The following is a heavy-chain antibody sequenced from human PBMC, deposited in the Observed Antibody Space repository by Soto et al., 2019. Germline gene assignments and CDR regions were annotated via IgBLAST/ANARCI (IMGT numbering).Heavy chain of an antibody. V-gene: IGHV3-48*03. CDR3: AREWKQLVYYYGMDV. J-gene: IGHJ6*02. D-gene: IGHD6-6*01. CDR1: GFTFSSYE. Sequence: SGGSLRLSCAASGFTFSSYEMNWVRQAPGKGLEWVSYISSSGSTIYYADSVKGRFTISRDNAKNSLYLQMNSLRAEDTAVYYCAREWKQLVYYYGMDVWGQGTTVTVSS. CDR2: ISSSGSTI.